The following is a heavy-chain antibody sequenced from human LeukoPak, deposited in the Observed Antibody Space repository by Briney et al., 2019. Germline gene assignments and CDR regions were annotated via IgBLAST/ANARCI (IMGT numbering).Heavy chain of an antibody. J-gene: IGHJ4*02. CDR1: GFTFSSYA. CDR2: ISYDGSNK. Sequence: GGSLRPSCAASGFTFSSYAMHWVRQAPGKGLEWVAVISYDGSNKYYADSVKGRFTISRDNSKNTLYLQMNSLGAEDTAVYYCARDRRTTNLDYWGQGTLVTVSS. V-gene: IGHV3-30*04. CDR3: ARDRRTTNLDY. D-gene: IGHD4-11*01.